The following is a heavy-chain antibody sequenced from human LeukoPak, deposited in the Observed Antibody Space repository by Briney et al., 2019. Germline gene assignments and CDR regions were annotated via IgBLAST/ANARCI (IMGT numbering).Heavy chain of an antibody. CDR3: ATLLGGYDANDY. J-gene: IGHJ4*02. CDR2: ISWNSGSI. V-gene: IGHV3-9*01. Sequence: GGSLRLSCAASGFTFDVYAMHWVRQAPGKGLEWVSGISWNSGSIGYADSVKGRFTISRDNAKNSLYLQMNSLRAEDTALYYCATLLGGYDANDYWGQGTLVTVSS. CDR1: GFTFDVYA. D-gene: IGHD5-12*01.